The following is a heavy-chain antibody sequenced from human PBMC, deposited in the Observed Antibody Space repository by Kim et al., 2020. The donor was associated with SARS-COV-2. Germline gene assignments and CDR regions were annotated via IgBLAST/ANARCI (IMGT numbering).Heavy chain of an antibody. CDR2: INHSGST. CDR1: GGSFSGYY. Sequence: SETLSLTCAVYGGSFSGYYWSWIRQPPGKGLEWIGEINHSGSTNYNPSLKSRVTISVDTSKNQFSLKLSSVTAADTAVYYCARLLPGEVRGVTFDPWGQGTLVTVSS. J-gene: IGHJ5*02. V-gene: IGHV4-34*01. CDR3: ARLLPGEVRGVTFDP. D-gene: IGHD3-10*01.